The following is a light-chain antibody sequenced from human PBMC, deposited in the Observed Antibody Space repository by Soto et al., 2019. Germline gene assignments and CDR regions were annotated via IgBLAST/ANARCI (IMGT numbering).Light chain of an antibody. CDR1: QSISSY. CDR3: QQNNSYPVT. Sequence: DIQMTQSPSSLSASVGDRVTITCRASQSISSYLNWYQQKPGKAPKLLIYAASSLQSGVPSRFSGSGSGTDFTLTISSLQPEDFATYYCQQNNSYPVTFGQGNKVDIK. CDR2: AAS. V-gene: IGKV1-39*01. J-gene: IGKJ1*01.